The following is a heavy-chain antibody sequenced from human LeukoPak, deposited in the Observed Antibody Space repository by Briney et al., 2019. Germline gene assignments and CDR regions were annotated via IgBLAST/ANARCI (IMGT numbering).Heavy chain of an antibody. CDR2: ISGSGGST. D-gene: IGHD3-9*01. V-gene: IGHV3-23*01. Sequence: GGSLRLSCAASGFTFSSYAMSWVRQAPGKGLEWVSAISGSGGSTYYADSVKGRFTISRDNSKNTLYLQMNSLRTEDTAVYYCAKKEGNLDWLDYWGQGTLVTVSS. J-gene: IGHJ4*02. CDR3: AKKEGNLDWLDY. CDR1: GFTFSSYA.